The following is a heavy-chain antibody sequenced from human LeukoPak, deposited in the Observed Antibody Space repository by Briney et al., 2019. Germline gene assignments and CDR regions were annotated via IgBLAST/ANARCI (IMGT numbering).Heavy chain of an antibody. V-gene: IGHV3-74*01. D-gene: IGHD1-26*01. CDR2: IYNDGSST. CDR1: GFTFSSYW. Sequence: GGTLRLSCAASGFTFSSYWMHWVRQAPGKGLVWVSRIYNDGSSTSYADSVKGRFTISRDNAKSTLYLQMNSLRAEDTAVYYCARVRVGSGSSHAADAFDIWGQGTMVTVSS. J-gene: IGHJ3*02. CDR3: ARVRVGSGSSHAADAFDI.